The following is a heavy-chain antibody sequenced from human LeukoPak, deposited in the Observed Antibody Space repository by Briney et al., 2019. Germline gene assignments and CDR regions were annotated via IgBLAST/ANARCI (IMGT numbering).Heavy chain of an antibody. V-gene: IGHV1-8*02. CDR3: ASSMRYCSSTSCPPGY. J-gene: IGHJ4*02. D-gene: IGHD2-2*01. CDR2: MNPNSGNT. Sequence: GASVKVSCKASGGTFSSYAINWVRQATGQGLEWMGWMNPNSGNTGYAQKFQGRVTMTRNTSISTAYMELSSLRSEDTAVYYCASSMRYCSSTSCPPGYWGQGTLVTVSS. CDR1: GGTFSSYA.